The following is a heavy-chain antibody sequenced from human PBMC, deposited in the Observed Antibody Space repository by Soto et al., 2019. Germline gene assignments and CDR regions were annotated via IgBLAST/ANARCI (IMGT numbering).Heavy chain of an antibody. D-gene: IGHD3-22*01. Sequence: SETLSLTCTVSGGSISSYYWSWIRQPPGKGLEWIGYIYYSGSTNYNPSLKSRVTISVDTSKNQFSLKLSSVTAADTAVYYFARDYYDSSGPGSYYYYGMDVWGQGTTVTVSS. CDR3: ARDYYDSSGPGSYYYYGMDV. V-gene: IGHV4-59*01. CDR1: GGSISSYY. J-gene: IGHJ6*02. CDR2: IYYSGST.